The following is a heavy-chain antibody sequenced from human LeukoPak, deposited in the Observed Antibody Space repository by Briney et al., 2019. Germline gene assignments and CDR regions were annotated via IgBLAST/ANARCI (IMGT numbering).Heavy chain of an antibody. CDR3: ARVGVAATRDRGYFDY. CDR2: INHSGST. CDR1: GGSFSGYY. D-gene: IGHD3-3*01. V-gene: IGHV4-34*01. J-gene: IGHJ4*02. Sequence: PSETLSLTCAVYGGSFSGYYWSWIRQPPGKGLEWIGEINHSGSTNYNPSLKSRVTISVDTSKNQFSLKLSSVTAADTAVYYCARVGVAATRDRGYFDYWGQGTLVTVSS.